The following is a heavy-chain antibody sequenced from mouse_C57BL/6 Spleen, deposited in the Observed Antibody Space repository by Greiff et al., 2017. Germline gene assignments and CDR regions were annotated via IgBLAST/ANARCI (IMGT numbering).Heavy chain of an antibody. CDR2: IYPGDGDT. CDR3: ARENDSGSSFDY. D-gene: IGHD1-1*01. Sequence: QVQLQQSGPELVKPGASVKISCKASGYAFSSSWMNWVKQRPGKGLEWIGRIYPGDGDTNYNGKFKGKATLTADKSSSTAYMQLSSLTSRDSAVYFCARENDSGSSFDYWGQGTTLTVSS. J-gene: IGHJ2*01. CDR1: GYAFSSSW. V-gene: IGHV1-82*01.